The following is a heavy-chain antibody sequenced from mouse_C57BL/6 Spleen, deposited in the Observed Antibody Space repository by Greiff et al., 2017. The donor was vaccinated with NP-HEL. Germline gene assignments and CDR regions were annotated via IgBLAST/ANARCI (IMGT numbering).Heavy chain of an antibody. D-gene: IGHD2-4*01. CDR2: IYPGDGDT. CDR3: ARSFYYDYVYAMDY. V-gene: IGHV1-82*01. CDR1: GYAFSSSW. J-gene: IGHJ4*01. Sequence: QVQLKESGPELVKPGASVKISCKASGYAFSSSWMNWVKQRPGKGLEWIGRIYPGDGDTNYNGKFKGKATLTADKSSSTAYMQLSSLTSEDSAVYFCARSFYYDYVYAMDYWGQGTSVTVSS.